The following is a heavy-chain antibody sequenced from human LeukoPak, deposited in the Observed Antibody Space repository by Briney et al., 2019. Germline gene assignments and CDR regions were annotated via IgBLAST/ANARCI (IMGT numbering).Heavy chain of an antibody. D-gene: IGHD3-22*01. V-gene: IGHV3-30-3*01. CDR3: ARDLYDSSGYYYPAGFDY. Sequence: PGGSLRLSCAASGFTFSSYAMSWVRQAPGKGLEWVAVISYDGSNKYYADSVKGRFTISRDNSKNTLYLQMNSLRAEDTAVYYCARDLYDSSGYYYPAGFDYWGQGTLVTVSS. CDR1: GFTFSSYA. J-gene: IGHJ4*02. CDR2: ISYDGSNK.